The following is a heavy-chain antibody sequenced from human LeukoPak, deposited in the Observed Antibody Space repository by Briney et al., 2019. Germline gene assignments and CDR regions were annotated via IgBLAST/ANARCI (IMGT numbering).Heavy chain of an antibody. CDR3: SRDSVDSSGQGALQH. CDR1: GYTFTEHS. D-gene: IGHD3-22*01. J-gene: IGHJ1*01. CDR2: VNTNSGGT. V-gene: IGHV1-2*02. Sequence: GASVKVSCKASGYTFTEHSLYWVRQAPGQGLEWVGWVNTNSGGTSNAQRFQGRVTMTRDTSINTAYMELNRLTSEDTAVYYCSRDSVDSSGQGALQHWGQGTLVTVSS.